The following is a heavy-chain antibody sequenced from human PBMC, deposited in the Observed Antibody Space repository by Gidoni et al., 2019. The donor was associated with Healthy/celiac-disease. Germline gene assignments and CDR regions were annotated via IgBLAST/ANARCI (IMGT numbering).Heavy chain of an antibody. CDR2: IYSGGST. D-gene: IGHD1-20*01. CDR1: GFPFFSNY. V-gene: IGHV3-66*01. J-gene: IGHJ6*02. CDR3: AFSITGTDYYYYGMDV. Sequence: VQLVESVGGLVQPGGSLRLSCAASGFPFFSNYMSWVRQAPGMGLEWVSVIYSGGSTYYADAVKGRFTISRDNSKNTLYLQMNSLRAEDTAVYYCAFSITGTDYYYYGMDVWGQGTTVTVSS.